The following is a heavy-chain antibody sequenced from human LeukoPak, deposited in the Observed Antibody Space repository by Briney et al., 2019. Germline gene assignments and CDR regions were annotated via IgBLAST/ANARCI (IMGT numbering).Heavy chain of an antibody. J-gene: IGHJ4*02. CDR2: ISAYNGNT. Sequence: GASVKVSCKASGYTFTSYGISWVRQAPGQGLEWMGWISAYNGNTNYAQKLQGRVTMTTDTSTSTAYMELRSLRSGDTAVYYCARDYYDSSGYYYYDYWGQGTLVTVSS. CDR3: ARDYYDSSGYYYYDY. D-gene: IGHD3-22*01. CDR1: GYTFTSYG. V-gene: IGHV1-18*01.